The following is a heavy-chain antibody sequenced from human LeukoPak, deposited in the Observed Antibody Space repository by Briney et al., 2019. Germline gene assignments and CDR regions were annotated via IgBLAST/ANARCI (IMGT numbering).Heavy chain of an antibody. CDR3: ASASWLYYFDY. V-gene: IGHV4-39*01. D-gene: IGHD6-19*01. CDR1: GGSISSSIYY. J-gene: IGHJ4*02. CDR2: IYYSGST. Sequence: SETLSLTCTVSGGSISSSIYYWGWIRQPPGKGLEWIGSIYYSGSTYYNPSLKSRVTISVDTSKNQFSLKLSSVTAADTAVYYCASASWLYYFDYWGQGTLVTVSS.